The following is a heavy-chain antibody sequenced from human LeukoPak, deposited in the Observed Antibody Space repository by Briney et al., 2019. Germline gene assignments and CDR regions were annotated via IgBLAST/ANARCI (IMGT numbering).Heavy chain of an antibody. CDR3: AGRYCSGGSCCFDY. Sequence: GGSLRLSCAASGFTFSDYYMSWIRQAPGKGLEWVSYISSSSSYTNYADSVKGRFTISRDNAKNSLYLQMNSLRAEDTAVYYCAGRYCSGGSCCFDYWGQGTLVTVSS. J-gene: IGHJ4*02. V-gene: IGHV3-11*06. CDR2: ISSSSSYT. CDR1: GFTFSDYY. D-gene: IGHD2-15*01.